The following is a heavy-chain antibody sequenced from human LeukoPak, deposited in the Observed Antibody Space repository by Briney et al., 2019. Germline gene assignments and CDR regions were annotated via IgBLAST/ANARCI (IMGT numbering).Heavy chain of an antibody. Sequence: GGSLRLSCAASEFTFSSYAMQWVRQAPGKGLEWVSGISASGGNTWYADSVKGRFTISRDNSKNTLYLQMNSLRAEDTAVYYCAIYGYSSGWPFDYWGQGTLVTVSS. V-gene: IGHV3-23*01. CDR1: EFTFSSYA. D-gene: IGHD6-19*01. CDR3: AIYGYSSGWPFDY. CDR2: ISASGGNT. J-gene: IGHJ4*02.